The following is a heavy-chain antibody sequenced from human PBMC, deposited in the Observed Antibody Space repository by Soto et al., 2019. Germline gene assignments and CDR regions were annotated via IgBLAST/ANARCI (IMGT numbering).Heavy chain of an antibody. CDR1: GGSISSGGYY. Sequence: SETLSLTCTVSGGSISSGGYYWSWIRQHPGKGLEWIGYIYYSGSTYYNPSLKSRVTISVDTSKNQFSLKLSSVTAADTAVYYCARDTGGDTAMGYFDYWGQGTLVTVSS. J-gene: IGHJ4*02. CDR3: ARDTGGDTAMGYFDY. V-gene: IGHV4-31*03. CDR2: IYYSGST. D-gene: IGHD5-18*01.